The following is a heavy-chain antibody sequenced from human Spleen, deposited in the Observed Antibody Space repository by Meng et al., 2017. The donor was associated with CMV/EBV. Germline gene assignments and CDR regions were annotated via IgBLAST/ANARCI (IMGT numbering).Heavy chain of an antibody. Sequence: SGFTFSSCWMTWVRQAPGKGLVWVSRIDSDDSSTTYADSVKGRFTISRDNAKNTLYLQMNSLRAEDTAVYYCARDPVDTSMGNFDYWGQGTLVTVSS. V-gene: IGHV3-74*01. J-gene: IGHJ4*02. CDR1: GFTFSSCW. D-gene: IGHD5-18*01. CDR3: ARDPVDTSMGNFDY. CDR2: IDSDDSST.